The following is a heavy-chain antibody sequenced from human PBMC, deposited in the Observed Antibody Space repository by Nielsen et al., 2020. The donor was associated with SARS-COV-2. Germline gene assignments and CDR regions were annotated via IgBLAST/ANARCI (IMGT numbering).Heavy chain of an antibody. V-gene: IGHV4-59*01. CDR1: GGSISRYH. D-gene: IGHD6-19*01. Sequence: SETLSLTCTVSGGSISRYHWNWIRQPPGKGLEWIGYIYYSGSTNYNPSLKSRVTISVDTSKNQFSLKLSSVTAADTAVYYCARVDSSGWHTYFDYWGQGTLVTVSS. J-gene: IGHJ4*02. CDR3: ARVDSSGWHTYFDY. CDR2: IYYSGST.